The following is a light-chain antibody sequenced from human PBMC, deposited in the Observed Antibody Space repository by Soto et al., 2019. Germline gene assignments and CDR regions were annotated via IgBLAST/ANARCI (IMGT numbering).Light chain of an antibody. V-gene: IGKV1-39*01. CDR1: QSINTY. J-gene: IGKJ3*01. CDR3: QQSYSTRFT. Sequence: FQMTQSPSSLSASVGDRVTITCRASQSINTYLNWYQFKPGKDPKLLIFSSSNLQTGVPSRFSGSGSGTHFTLTITRLQPEDSATYYCQQSYSTRFTFGPGTQVEI. CDR2: SSS.